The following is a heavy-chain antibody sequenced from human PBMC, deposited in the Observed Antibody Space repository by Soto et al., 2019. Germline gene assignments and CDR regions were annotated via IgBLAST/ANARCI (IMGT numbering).Heavy chain of an antibody. CDR1: GGTFSSHS. CDR3: STSVYCSPTRCYYYYGLDV. J-gene: IGHJ6*02. D-gene: IGHD2-2*01. V-gene: IGHV1-69*01. CDR2: IIPIFGTE. Sequence: QVQLVQSGAEVKKPGSSVKVSCKVSGGTFSSHSINWVRQAPGQGPEWMGGIIPIFGTENYVQKLQGRVTITADESTSTAYMELSSLTSDDTALYYFSTSVYCSPTRCYYYYGLDVWGQGTTVMVSS.